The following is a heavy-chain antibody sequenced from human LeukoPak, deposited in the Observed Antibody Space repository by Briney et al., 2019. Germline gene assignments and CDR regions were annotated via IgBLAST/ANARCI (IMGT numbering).Heavy chain of an antibody. CDR3: AKDLRGARDF. Sequence: PGGSLRLSCAASGFSFTSFLMHWVRQAPGKGLVWVSRINPDGSYTDYADSVQGRFTISRDNTKNTLYLQMNSLRADDTSLYFCAKDLRGARDFWGQGTLVTVSS. CDR2: INPDGSYT. D-gene: IGHD1-26*01. V-gene: IGHV3-74*01. J-gene: IGHJ4*02. CDR1: GFSFTSFL.